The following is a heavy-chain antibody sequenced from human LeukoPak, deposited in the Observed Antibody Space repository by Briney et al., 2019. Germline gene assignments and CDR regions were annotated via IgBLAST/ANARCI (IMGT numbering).Heavy chain of an antibody. CDR3: AKDHGGYCSGGSCFNMDV. CDR2: ISYDGSNK. CDR1: GFTFSSYG. Sequence: GGSLRLSCAASGFTFSSYGMHWVRQAPGKGLEWVAVISYDGSNKYYADSVKGRFTISRDNSKNTLYLQMNSLRAEDTAVYYCAKDHGGYCSGGSCFNMDVWGKGTTVTVSS. D-gene: IGHD2-15*01. J-gene: IGHJ6*03. V-gene: IGHV3-30*18.